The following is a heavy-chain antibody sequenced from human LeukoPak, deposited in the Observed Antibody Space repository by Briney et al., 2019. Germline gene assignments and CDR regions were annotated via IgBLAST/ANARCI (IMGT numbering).Heavy chain of an antibody. V-gene: IGHV3-21*01. CDR1: GFTFSSYA. CDR2: ISSSSSYI. CDR3: ASPESVGY. Sequence: PGGSLRLSCAASGFTFSSYAMSWVRQAPGKGLEWVSSISSSSSYIYYADSVKGRFTISRDNAKNSLYLQMNSLRAEDTAVYYCASPESVGYWGQGTLVTVSS. J-gene: IGHJ4*02.